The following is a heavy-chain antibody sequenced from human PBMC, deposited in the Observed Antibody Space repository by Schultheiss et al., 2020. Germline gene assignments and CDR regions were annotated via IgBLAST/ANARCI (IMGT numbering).Heavy chain of an antibody. Sequence: GESLKISCAASGFTFSSYSMHWVRQAPEKGLEWVSRIGSRGDFIHYTDSLKGRFTISRDDSRNTLFLQMNSLTAEDAAIYYCAKETLTISAYYSDDWGQGTLVTFSS. V-gene: IGHV3-23*01. D-gene: IGHD3-16*01. CDR2: IGSRGDFI. CDR1: GFTFSSYS. CDR3: AKETLTISAYYSDD. J-gene: IGHJ4*02.